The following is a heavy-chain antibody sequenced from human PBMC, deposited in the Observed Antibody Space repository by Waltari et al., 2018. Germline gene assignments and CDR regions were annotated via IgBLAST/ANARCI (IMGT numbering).Heavy chain of an antibody. CDR3: AGVGGSGSYYY. CDR2: VIPIFGTA. CDR1: GGTFSSYA. Sequence: QVQLVQSGAEVKKPGSSVKVSCKASGGTFSSYAISWVRQAPGQGLEWMGGVIPIFGTAIYGRKFQGRVTITADESTSTAYMGLSSLRSEDTAVYYCAGVGGSGSYYYWGQGTLVTVSS. V-gene: IGHV1-69*01. D-gene: IGHD3-10*01. J-gene: IGHJ4*02.